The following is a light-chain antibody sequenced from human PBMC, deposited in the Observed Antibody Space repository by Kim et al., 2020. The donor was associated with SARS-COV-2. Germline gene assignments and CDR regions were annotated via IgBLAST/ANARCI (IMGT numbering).Light chain of an antibody. CDR3: QQSNNWPRT. V-gene: IGKV3-15*01. CDR2: GVS. J-gene: IGKJ1*01. CDR1: QNVNTN. Sequence: EIVMTQSPATLSVSPGDRATLSCRASQNVNTNLAWYQHKPGQAPSLLIYGVSTRATGIPARFSGSGSGTEFTLTINSLQSEDFAVYYCQQSNNWPRTFGQGTKVDIK.